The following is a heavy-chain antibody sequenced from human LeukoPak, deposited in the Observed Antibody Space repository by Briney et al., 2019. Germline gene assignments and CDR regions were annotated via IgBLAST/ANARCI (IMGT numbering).Heavy chain of an antibody. CDR2: IIPIFGTA. CDR1: GGTFSSYA. V-gene: IGHV1-69*13. Sequence: ASVKVSCKASGGTFSSYAISWVRQAPGQGLEWMGGIIPIFGTANYAQKLQGRVTITADESTSTAYMELSSLRSEDTAVYYCAREGLLPPHWYFDLWGRGTLVTVSS. J-gene: IGHJ2*01. CDR3: AREGLLPPHWYFDL. D-gene: IGHD2-15*01.